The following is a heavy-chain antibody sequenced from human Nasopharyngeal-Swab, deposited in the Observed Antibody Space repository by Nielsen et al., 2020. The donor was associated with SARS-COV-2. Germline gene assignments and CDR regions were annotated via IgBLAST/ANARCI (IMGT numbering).Heavy chain of an antibody. CDR1: GGSISSGRYY. D-gene: IGHD2-21*02. CDR3: ARHYGHVVVTDNWFDP. Sequence: SETLSLTCPVSGGSISSGRYYWSWIRQPAGKGLEWIGYISYTGSTHYNPSLKSRVTISLDTSQTQFSLKLRSVTAAYTAVYYCARHYGHVVVTDNWFDPGGQGTLVTVSA. V-gene: IGHV4-61*10. J-gene: IGHJ5*02. CDR2: ISYTGST.